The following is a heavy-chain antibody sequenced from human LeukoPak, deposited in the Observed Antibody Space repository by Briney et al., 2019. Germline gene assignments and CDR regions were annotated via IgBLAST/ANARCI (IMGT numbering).Heavy chain of an antibody. V-gene: IGHV3-30*18. CDR2: ISYDGSNK. J-gene: IGHJ6*02. CDR1: GFTFSSYG. CDR3: AKDSPDRITMASYGMDV. Sequence: PGGSVRLSCAASGFTFSSYGMHWVRQAPGKGLEWVAVISYDGSNKYYADSVKGRFTISRDNSKNTLYLQMNSLRAEDTAVYYCAKDSPDRITMASYGMDVWGQGTTVTVSS. D-gene: IGHD3-10*01.